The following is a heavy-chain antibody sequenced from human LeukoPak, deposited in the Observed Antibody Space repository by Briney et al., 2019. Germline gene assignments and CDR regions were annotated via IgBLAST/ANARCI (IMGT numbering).Heavy chain of an antibody. D-gene: IGHD5-12*01. CDR1: GGSFSGYY. CDR2: INHSGST. V-gene: IGHV4-34*01. CDR3: AREWLTVAFDI. Sequence: KPSETLSLTCAVYGGSFSGYYWSWIRQPPGKGLEWIGEINHSGSTNYNPSLKSRVTISVDTSKNQFSLKLSSVTAADTAVYYCAREWLTVAFDIWGQGTMVTVSS. J-gene: IGHJ3*02.